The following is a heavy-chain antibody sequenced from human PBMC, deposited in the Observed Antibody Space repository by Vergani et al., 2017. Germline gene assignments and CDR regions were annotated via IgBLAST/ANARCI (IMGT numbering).Heavy chain of an antibody. CDR2: IYSGGST. CDR3: ARDRVDIVATTTYYYYYYGMDV. V-gene: IGHV3-53*04. J-gene: IGHJ6*02. D-gene: IGHD5-12*01. CDR1: GFTVSSNY. Sequence: EVQLVESGGGLVQPGGSLRLSCAASGFTVSSNYMSWVRQAPGKGLEWVSVIYSGGSTYYAASVKGRFTIPRHNSKNTLYLQMNSLRAEDTAVYYCARDRVDIVATTTYYYYYYGMDVWGQGTTVTVSS.